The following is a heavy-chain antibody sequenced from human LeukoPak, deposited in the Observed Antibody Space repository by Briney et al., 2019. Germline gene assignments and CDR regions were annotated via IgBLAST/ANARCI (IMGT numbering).Heavy chain of an antibody. D-gene: IGHD3-3*01. CDR1: GFTFSSYG. V-gene: IGHV3-30*02. J-gene: IGHJ4*02. Sequence: GGSLRLSCAASGFTFSSYGMHWVRQAPGKGLEWVAFIRYDGNNKYYADSVKGRFTISRDNSKNTLYLQMNSLRAEDTAVYYCAKVGGGGITIFGEDYWGQGTLVTVSS. CDR3: AKVGGGGITIFGEDY. CDR2: IRYDGNNK.